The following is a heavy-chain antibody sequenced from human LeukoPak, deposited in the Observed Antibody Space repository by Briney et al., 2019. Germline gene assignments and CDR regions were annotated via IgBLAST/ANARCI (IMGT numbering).Heavy chain of an antibody. CDR2: ITTTGGTS. V-gene: IGHV3-23*01. CDR1: GFTFGDHG. J-gene: IGHJ4*02. Sequence: PGGSLRLSCAASGFTFGDHGMSWVRQAPGKGLEWVSSITTTGGTSFYADSVKGRFTISRDNSDNMLYLILSSLGAGDTATYYCARRKYGSGYYLDYWGQGNTVTVSS. D-gene: IGHD3-10*01. CDR3: ARRKYGSGYYLDY.